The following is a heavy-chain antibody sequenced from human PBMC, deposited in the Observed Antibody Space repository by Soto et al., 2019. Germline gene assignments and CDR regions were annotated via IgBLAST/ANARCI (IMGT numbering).Heavy chain of an antibody. V-gene: IGHV3-11*01. J-gene: IGHJ6*02. CDR1: GFTFSDYY. CDR3: ARDGATYYDFWSGTNHYYYYGMDV. D-gene: IGHD3-3*01. Sequence: QVQLVESGGGLVKPGGSLRLSCAASGFTFSDYYMSWIRQAPGKELEWVSYISSSGSTIYYADSVKGRFTISRDNAKNSLYLQMNSLRAEDTAVYYCARDGATYYDFWSGTNHYYYYGMDVWGQGTTVTVSS. CDR2: ISSSGSTI.